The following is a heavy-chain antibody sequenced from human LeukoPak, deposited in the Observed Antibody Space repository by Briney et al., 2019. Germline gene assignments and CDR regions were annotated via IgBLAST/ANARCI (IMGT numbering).Heavy chain of an antibody. CDR2: ISGSGGRT. Sequence: GGSLRLSCAASGFTFSSYAMSWVRQAPGKGLEWVSSISGSGGRTYHADSVKGRFTISRDNSKNTLYLQMNSLRAEDTAVYYCAKDGGAAAGFDYWGQGTLVTVSS. J-gene: IGHJ4*02. V-gene: IGHV3-23*01. CDR3: AKDGGAAAGFDY. CDR1: GFTFSSYA. D-gene: IGHD6-13*01.